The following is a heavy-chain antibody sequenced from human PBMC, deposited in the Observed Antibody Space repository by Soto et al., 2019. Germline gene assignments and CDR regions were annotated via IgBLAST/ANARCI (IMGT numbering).Heavy chain of an antibody. D-gene: IGHD3-22*01. Sequence: LVESGGGVVQPGRSLRVSCAASGFTFTSYAMHWVRQAPGKGLEWVATISYDGSKKDYADSVKGRFTISRDNSKNTLYLQMNSLRAEDTAVYYCARDRLYESNTQYYNYGTDVWGQGTTVTVSS. J-gene: IGHJ6*02. CDR1: GFTFTSYA. CDR3: ARDRLYESNTQYYNYGTDV. CDR2: ISYDGSKK. V-gene: IGHV3-30-3*01.